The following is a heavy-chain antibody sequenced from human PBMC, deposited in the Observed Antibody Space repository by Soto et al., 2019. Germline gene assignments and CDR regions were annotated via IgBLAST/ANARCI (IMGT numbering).Heavy chain of an antibody. CDR3: ARKSYYDTYHFDP. CDR2: IYYSGST. Sequence: PSETLSLTCTVSGGSISSSSYYWGWIRQPPGKGLEWIGSIYYSGSTYYNPSLKSRVTISVDNSKNQFSLKLSSVTAADTAVYYFARKSYYDTYHFDPWGQGTLVTVSS. CDR1: GGSISSSSYY. V-gene: IGHV4-39*07. J-gene: IGHJ5*02. D-gene: IGHD3-22*01.